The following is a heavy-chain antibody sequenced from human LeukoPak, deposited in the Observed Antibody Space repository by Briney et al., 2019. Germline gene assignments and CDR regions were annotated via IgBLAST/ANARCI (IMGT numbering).Heavy chain of an antibody. V-gene: IGHV1-2*02. D-gene: IGHD3-22*01. CDR3: ARVVYYYDSSGYFPY. CDR1: GYTFTGYY. J-gene: IGHJ4*02. CDR2: INPNSGGT. Sequence: ASVKVSCKASGYTFTGYYMHWVRQAPGQGLEWMGWINPNSGGTNYAQKFQGRDTMTRDTSISTAYMELSRLRSDDTAVYYCARVVYYYDSSGYFPYWGQGTLVTVSS.